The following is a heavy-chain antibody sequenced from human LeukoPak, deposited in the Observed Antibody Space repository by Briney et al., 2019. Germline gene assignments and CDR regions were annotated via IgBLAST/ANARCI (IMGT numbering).Heavy chain of an antibody. CDR2: ISGSGRST. D-gene: IGHD3-3*01. V-gene: IGHV3-23*01. Sequence: GGSLTLSCAASGFTFSSYAMSWVRQPPGKGLELVSAISGSGRSTYYADSVKGRFTISRDNSKNTLYLQMNSLRAEDTAVYYWAKVRYYDFWSGYFDAFDIWGQGTMVTVSS. CDR3: AKVRYYDFWSGYFDAFDI. CDR1: GFTFSSYA. J-gene: IGHJ3*02.